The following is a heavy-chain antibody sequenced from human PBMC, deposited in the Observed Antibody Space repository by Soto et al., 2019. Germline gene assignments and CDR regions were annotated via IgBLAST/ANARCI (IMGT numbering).Heavy chain of an antibody. J-gene: IGHJ6*03. Sequence: PSETLSLTCAVYGGSFSGYYWSWIRQPPGKGLEWIGEINHSGSTNYNPSLKSRVTISVDTSKNQFSLKLSSVTAADTAVYYCARGIVVVPAAMSYYYYMDVWGKGTTVTVSS. CDR3: ARGIVVVPAAMSYYYYMDV. CDR2: INHSGST. V-gene: IGHV4-34*01. D-gene: IGHD2-2*01. CDR1: GGSFSGYY.